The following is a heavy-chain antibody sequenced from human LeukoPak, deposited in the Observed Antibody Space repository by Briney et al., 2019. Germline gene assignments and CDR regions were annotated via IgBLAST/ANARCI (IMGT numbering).Heavy chain of an antibody. D-gene: IGHD4-23*01. CDR1: GFTFSNAW. CDR2: IKSKTDGGTT. CDR3: TTADYGGNSRPY. J-gene: IGHJ4*02. Sequence: PGGSLRLSCAASGFTFSNAWMSWVRQAPGKGLEWVGRIKSKTDGGTTDYAAPVKGRITISRDDSKNTLYLQMNSLKTEDTAVYYCTTADYGGNSRPYWGQGTLVTVSS. V-gene: IGHV3-15*01.